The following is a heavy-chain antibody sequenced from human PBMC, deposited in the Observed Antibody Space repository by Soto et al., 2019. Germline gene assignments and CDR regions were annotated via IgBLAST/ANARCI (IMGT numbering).Heavy chain of an antibody. D-gene: IGHD6-13*01. CDR2: VIPILGKP. CDR1: GDSFKTYS. J-gene: IGHJ5*01. V-gene: IGHV1-69*12. Sequence: QVQRVQSGAEVKKPGSSVKVSCKSSGDSFKTYSVSWVRQAPGQGLAWMGGVIPILGKPMYAQKFQDRFTITADESTSTVFMELTSLMSDDTAVYHCAQIWGIADHDSWGQGTRVTVSS. CDR3: AQIWGIADHDS.